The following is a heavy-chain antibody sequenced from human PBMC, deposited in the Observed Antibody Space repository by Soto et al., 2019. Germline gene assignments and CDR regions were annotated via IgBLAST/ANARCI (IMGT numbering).Heavy chain of an antibody. CDR2: IYYSGST. D-gene: IGHD4-17*01. V-gene: IGHV4-59*08. Sequence: QVQLQESGPGLVKPSETLSLTCTVSGGSISSYYWSWIRQPPGKGLEWIGYIYYSGSTNYNPSLKSRVTISVDTSKNQFSLKLSSVTAADTAVYYCARTDSYGDYHGWFDRWGLGTLVTVSS. J-gene: IGHJ5*02. CDR3: ARTDSYGDYHGWFDR. CDR1: GGSISSYY.